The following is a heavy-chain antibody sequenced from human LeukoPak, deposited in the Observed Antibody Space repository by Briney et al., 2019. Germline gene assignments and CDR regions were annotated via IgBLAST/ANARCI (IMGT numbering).Heavy chain of an antibody. CDR2: IKEDGSEQ. J-gene: IGHJ4*02. CDR1: GFTFSNFW. V-gene: IGHV3-7*01. CDR3: ARRLAAGTRTLDY. Sequence: PGGSLRLSCAASGFTFSNFWMSWVRQAPGKGLEWVANIKEDGSEQYYVDSVKGRFTISRDIAKNSLYLQMNSLRAEDTAVYYCARRLAAGTRTLDYWGQGTLVTVSS. D-gene: IGHD6-13*01.